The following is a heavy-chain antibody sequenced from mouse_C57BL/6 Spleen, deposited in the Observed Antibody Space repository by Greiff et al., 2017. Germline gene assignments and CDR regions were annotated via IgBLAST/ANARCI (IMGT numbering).Heavy chain of an antibody. D-gene: IGHD1-1*01. Sequence: VKLQESGAELARPGASVQMSCKASGYTFTSYTMHWVKQRPGQGLEWIGYINPSSGYTKYNQKFKDKATLTADKSSSTAYMQLSSLTSEDSAVYYCARKDYGSTLYYAMDYWGQGTSVTVSS. V-gene: IGHV1-4*01. CDR3: ARKDYGSTLYYAMDY. J-gene: IGHJ4*01. CDR1: GYTFTSYT. CDR2: INPSSGYT.